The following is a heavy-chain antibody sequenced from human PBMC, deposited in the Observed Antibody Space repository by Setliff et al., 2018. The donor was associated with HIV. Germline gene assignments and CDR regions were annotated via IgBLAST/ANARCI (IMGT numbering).Heavy chain of an antibody. D-gene: IGHD4-17*01. CDR1: GFTFSSYA. CDR3: ERSGVTTRNMDV. J-gene: IGHJ6*02. V-gene: IGHV3-30*04. Sequence: GGSLRLSCAASGFTFSSYAMHWVRQAPGKGLEWVAVISYDGSNKYYADSVKGRFTISRDNSKNTLYLQMNSLRAEDTAVYYCERSGVTTRNMDVWGQGTMFTVSS. CDR2: ISYDGSNK.